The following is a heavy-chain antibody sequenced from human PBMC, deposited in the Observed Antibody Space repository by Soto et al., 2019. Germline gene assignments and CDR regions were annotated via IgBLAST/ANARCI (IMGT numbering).Heavy chain of an antibody. CDR1: GFTFSDYY. J-gene: IGHJ6*02. V-gene: IGHV3-11*06. CDR2: ISSSRSYT. D-gene: IGHD3-22*01. CDR3: ARVPYYYDSSGFGMDV. Sequence: GGSLRLSCAASGFTFSDYYMSWIRQAPGKGLEWVSYISSSRSYTNYADSVKGRFTISRDNAKNSLYLQMNSLRAEDTAVYYCARVPYYYDSSGFGMDVWGQGTTVTVSS.